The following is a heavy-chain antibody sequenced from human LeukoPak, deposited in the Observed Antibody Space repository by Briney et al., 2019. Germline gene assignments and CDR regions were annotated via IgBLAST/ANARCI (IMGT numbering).Heavy chain of an antibody. D-gene: IGHD3-3*01. CDR2: ISSSSSYI. CDR1: GFTFSSYS. CDR3: VRLDTIFGVVIIPLGFDY. V-gene: IGHV3-21*01. J-gene: IGHJ4*02. Sequence: TRGSLRLSCAASGFTFSSYSMNWVRQAPGKGLEWVSSISSSSSYIYYADSVKGRFTISRDNAKNSLYLQMNSLRAEDTAVYYCVRLDTIFGVVIIPLGFDYWGQGTLVTVPS.